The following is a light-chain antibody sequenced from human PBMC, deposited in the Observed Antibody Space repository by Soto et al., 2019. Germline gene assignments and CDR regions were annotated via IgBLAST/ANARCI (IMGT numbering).Light chain of an antibody. CDR1: QGISSY. CDR3: QQLNSYPWT. J-gene: IGKJ1*01. CDR2: AAS. V-gene: IGKV1-9*01. Sequence: DIQLTQSPSFLSACVGDRVTITCRASQGISSYLAWYQQKPGKAPKLLIYAASTLQSGVPSRFSGSGSGTEFTLTISSLQPEDFATYYCQQLNSYPWTFGQGTKVDIK.